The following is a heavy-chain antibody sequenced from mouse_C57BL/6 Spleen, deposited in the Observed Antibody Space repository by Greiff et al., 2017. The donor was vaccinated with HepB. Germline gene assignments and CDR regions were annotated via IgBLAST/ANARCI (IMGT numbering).Heavy chain of an antibody. CDR2: IDPSDSYT. V-gene: IGHV1-50*01. CDR3: ARRNYGSSYVLYYFDY. Sequence: QVQLQQPGAELVKPGASVKLSCKASGYTFTSYWMQWVKQRPGQGLEWIGEIDPSDSYTNYNQKFKGKATLTVDTSSSTAYMQLSSLTSEDSAVYYCARRNYGSSYVLYYFDYWGQGTTLTVSS. J-gene: IGHJ2*01. CDR1: GYTFTSYW. D-gene: IGHD1-1*01.